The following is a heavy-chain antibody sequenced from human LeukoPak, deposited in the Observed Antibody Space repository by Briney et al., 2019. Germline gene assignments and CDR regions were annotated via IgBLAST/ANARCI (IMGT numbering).Heavy chain of an antibody. CDR3: ARTNYYDNSGYQGAGTYYYGMDV. D-gene: IGHD3-22*01. Sequence: GASVKVSCKASGGXFSSYAMSWVREAPGQGLEWMGRIIPIFGTANYAQKFQGRVTITADKFTSTAYMEVSSLRSEDTAVYYCARTNYYDNSGYQGAGTYYYGMDVWGQGTTVTVSS. CDR1: GGXFSSYA. J-gene: IGHJ6*02. CDR2: IIPIFGTA. V-gene: IGHV1-69*06.